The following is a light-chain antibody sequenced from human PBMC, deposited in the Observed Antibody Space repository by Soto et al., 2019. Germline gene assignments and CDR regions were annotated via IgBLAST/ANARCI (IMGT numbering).Light chain of an antibody. V-gene: IGKV3-20*01. Sequence: EIVLTQSPGTLSLSPGERATLSCRASWSVTNNYVAWYQRKPGQAPRLLIYGASSRATDIPGRFSGTGSGTDFSLTITRLEPEDFAVYYCHQYGSSPPTFGQGTKVEI. CDR3: HQYGSSPPT. J-gene: IGKJ1*01. CDR1: WSVTNNY. CDR2: GAS.